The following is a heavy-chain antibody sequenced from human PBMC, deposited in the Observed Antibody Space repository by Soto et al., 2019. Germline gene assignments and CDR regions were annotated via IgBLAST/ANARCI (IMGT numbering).Heavy chain of an antibody. J-gene: IGHJ5*02. CDR3: ARKPDARDCTNGVCSPNFFEP. V-gene: IGHV4-34*01. Sequence: SETLSLTCAVYGGSLSGYYWSWIRQPPGKGLEWIGEINHSGSTNYNPSLKSRVTISVDTSKNQFSLKLSSVTAADTAVYYCARKPDARDCTNGVCSPNFFEPWGQGTLVTVSS. CDR1: GGSLSGYY. D-gene: IGHD2-8*01. CDR2: INHSGST.